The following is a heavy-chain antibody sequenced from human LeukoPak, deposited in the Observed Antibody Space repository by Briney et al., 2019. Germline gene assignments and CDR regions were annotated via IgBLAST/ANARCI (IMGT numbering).Heavy chain of an antibody. D-gene: IGHD4-17*01. CDR1: GGSFSGYY. J-gene: IGHJ6*02. V-gene: IGHV4-34*01. CDR2: INHSGST. CDR3: ARGSGGDYSYYYYYYGMDV. Sequence: SETLSLTCAVSGGSFSGYYWSWIRQPPGKGLEWIGEINHSGSTNYNPSLKSRVTISVDTSKNQFSLKLSSVTAADTAVYYCARGSGGDYSYYYYYYGMDVWGQGTTATVSS.